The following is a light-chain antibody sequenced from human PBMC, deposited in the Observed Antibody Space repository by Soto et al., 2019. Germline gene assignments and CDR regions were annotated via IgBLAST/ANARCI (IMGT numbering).Light chain of an antibody. V-gene: IGLV2-14*01. J-gene: IGLJ1*01. Sequence: QSVLTQPASVSGSPGQSITISCSGTRSDLGSYNYVAWYQQFPGKTPKILIYGVSNRPSGVSSRFSGSKSGNTASLTISGLQAEDEADYYCSSYTSSSTLFVYGTGTKVTVL. CDR3: SSYTSSSTLFV. CDR1: RSDLGSYNY. CDR2: GVS.